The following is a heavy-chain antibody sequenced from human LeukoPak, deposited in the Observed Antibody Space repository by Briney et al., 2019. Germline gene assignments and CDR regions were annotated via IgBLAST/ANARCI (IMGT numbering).Heavy chain of an antibody. V-gene: IGHV3-23*01. J-gene: IGHJ3*02. CDR2: ISGSGGST. Sequence: PGGSLRLSCAASGFTFSSYAMSWVRQAPGKGLEWVSAISGSGGSTYYADSVKGRFTISRDNSKNTLYLQMNSLRAEDTAVYYCAKDLIGSYLRFDTFDIWGQGTMVTVSS. CDR1: GFTFSSYA. CDR3: AKDLIGSYLRFDTFDI. D-gene: IGHD1-26*01.